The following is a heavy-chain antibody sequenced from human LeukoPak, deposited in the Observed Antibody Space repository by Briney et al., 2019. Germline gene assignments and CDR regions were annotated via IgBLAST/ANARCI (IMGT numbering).Heavy chain of an antibody. Sequence: SETLSLTCAVYGGSFSGYYWSWIRQPPGKGLKWIGEINHSGGTNYNPSLKSRVTISVDTSKNQFSLKLSSVTAADTAVYYCARRSSYSYFQHWGQGTLVTVSS. CDR1: GGSFSGYY. CDR3: ARRSSYSYFQH. CDR2: INHSGGT. D-gene: IGHD3-3*01. J-gene: IGHJ1*01. V-gene: IGHV4-34*01.